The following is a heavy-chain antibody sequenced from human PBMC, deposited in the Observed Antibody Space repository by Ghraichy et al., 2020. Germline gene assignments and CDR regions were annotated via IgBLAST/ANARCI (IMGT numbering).Heavy chain of an antibody. CDR1: GFSFSNYA. CDR3: ARDHDGLDP. D-gene: IGHD5-24*01. CDR2: ITDVGDDT. V-gene: IGHV3-64*01. Sequence: GESLRLSCAASGFSFSNYAMHWVRQAPGKGLEYVSTITDVGDDTYYAHSVKGRFTISRDNSKNTLYLQMGSLRAEDMGVYYCARDHDGLDPWGQGTLVTVSS. J-gene: IGHJ5*02.